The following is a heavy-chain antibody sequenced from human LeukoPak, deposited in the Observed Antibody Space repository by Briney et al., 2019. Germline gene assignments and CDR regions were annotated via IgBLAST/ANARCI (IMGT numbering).Heavy chain of an antibody. CDR1: GFTFSSYG. Sequence: GGSLRLSCAASGFTFSSYGMHWVRQAPGKGLEWVAVIRYDGSNKYYADSVKGRFTISRDNSKNTLYLQMNSLRAEDTAVYYCARASQDVWGTSGPFGDWGQGTLVTVSS. J-gene: IGHJ4*02. D-gene: IGHD3-16*01. CDR3: ARASQDVWGTSGPFGD. V-gene: IGHV3-33*01. CDR2: IRYDGSNK.